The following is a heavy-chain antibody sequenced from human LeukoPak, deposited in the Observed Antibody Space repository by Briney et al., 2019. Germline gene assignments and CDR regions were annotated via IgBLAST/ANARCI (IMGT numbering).Heavy chain of an antibody. CDR2: IWYDGSNK. J-gene: IGHJ4*02. CDR1: GFTFSSYA. CDR3: ARDRMAGQEYYFDY. V-gene: IGHV3-33*08. D-gene: IGHD6-19*01. Sequence: GGSLRLSCAASGFTFSSYAMSWVRQAPGKGLEWVAVIWYDGSNKYYADSVKGRFTISRDNSKNTLYLQMNSLRAEDTAVYYCARDRMAGQEYYFDYWGQGTLVTVSS.